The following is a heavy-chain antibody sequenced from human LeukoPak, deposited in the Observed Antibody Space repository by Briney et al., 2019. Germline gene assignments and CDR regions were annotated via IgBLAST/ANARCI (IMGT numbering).Heavy chain of an antibody. Sequence: GGSLRLSCAASGFTFSSYGMYWVRQAPGKGLEWVALIWYDGSNRYCADSVKGRFTISRDNSKNTLYLQMNSLRAEDTAVYYCAREGATVVNFDYWGQGTLVTVSS. CDR3: AREGATVVNFDY. V-gene: IGHV3-33*01. D-gene: IGHD4-23*01. J-gene: IGHJ4*02. CDR1: GFTFSSYG. CDR2: IWYDGSNR.